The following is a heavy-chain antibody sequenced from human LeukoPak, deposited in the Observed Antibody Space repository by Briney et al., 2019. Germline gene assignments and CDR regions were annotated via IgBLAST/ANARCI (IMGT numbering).Heavy chain of an antibody. J-gene: IGHJ4*02. CDR2: IYSSGTT. Sequence: SETLSLTCTVSRGSISNSYWSWIRQPPGKGLEWIGYIYSSGTTYYNPSFKSRVTISVDTSKNQFSLKLTSVTAADTAVYYCARGYYFPDYWGQGTLVTVSS. V-gene: IGHV4-59*01. D-gene: IGHD2/OR15-2a*01. CDR1: RGSISNSY. CDR3: ARGYYFPDY.